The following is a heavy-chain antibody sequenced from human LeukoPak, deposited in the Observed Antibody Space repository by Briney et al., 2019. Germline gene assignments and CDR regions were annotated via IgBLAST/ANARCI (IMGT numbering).Heavy chain of an antibody. CDR3: ARDSLRAALHYMDV. Sequence: GGSLRLSCAASGFTFSNAWMSWVRQVPGRGLEWLALISYDGSIKYYADSVKGRFTISRDNSKNTFYLQLNTLRAEDTAVYYCARDSLRAALHYMDVWGKGATVTVSS. V-gene: IGHV3-30*03. CDR1: GFTFSNAW. D-gene: IGHD4-11*01. J-gene: IGHJ6*03. CDR2: ISYDGSIK.